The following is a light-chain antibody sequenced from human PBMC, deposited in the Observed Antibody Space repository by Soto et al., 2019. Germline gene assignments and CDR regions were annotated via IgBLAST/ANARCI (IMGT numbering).Light chain of an antibody. V-gene: IGKV3-20*01. J-gene: IGKJ4*01. CDR1: QTVRNNY. CDR3: QQFSSYPLT. CDR2: DAS. Sequence: FVVTQSPCTLSLSPGERATLSCRASQTVRNNYLAWYQQKPGQAPRLLIYDASSRATGIPDRFSGGGSGTDFTLTISRLEPEDFAVYYCQQFSSYPLTFGGGTKG.